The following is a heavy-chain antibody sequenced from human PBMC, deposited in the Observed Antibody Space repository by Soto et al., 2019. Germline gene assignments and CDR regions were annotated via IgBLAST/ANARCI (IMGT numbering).Heavy chain of an antibody. J-gene: IGHJ6*02. CDR2: ISAYNGNT. V-gene: IGHV1-18*04. CDR3: ARDLPDICSRATSCYTRHYYYGMDV. D-gene: IGHD2-2*02. Sequence: GASVKVSCKASGYTFTSYGISWVRQAPGQGLEWMGWISAYNGNTNYAQKLQGRVTMTTDTSTSTAYMELRSLRSDDTAVYYCARDLPDICSRATSCYTRHYYYGMDVWGQGTTVTVSS. CDR1: GYTFTSYG.